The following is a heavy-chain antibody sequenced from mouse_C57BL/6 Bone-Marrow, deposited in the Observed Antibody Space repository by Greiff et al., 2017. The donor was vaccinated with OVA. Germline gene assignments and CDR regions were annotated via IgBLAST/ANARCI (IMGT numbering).Heavy chain of an antibody. V-gene: IGHV1-19*01. Sequence: EVQLHQSGPVLVKPGASVKMSCKASGYTFTDYYMNWVKQSHGKSLEWIGVINPYNGGTSYNQKFKGKATLTVDKSSSTAYMELNSLTSEDSAVYYCARGGHKGAMDYWGQGTSVTVSS. J-gene: IGHJ4*01. CDR1: GYTFTDYY. CDR2: INPYNGGT. D-gene: IGHD3-3*01. CDR3: ARGGHKGAMDY.